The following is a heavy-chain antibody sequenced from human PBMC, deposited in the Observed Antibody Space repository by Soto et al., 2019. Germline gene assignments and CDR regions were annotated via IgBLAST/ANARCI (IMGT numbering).Heavy chain of an antibody. Sequence: QVQLQESGPGLVKPSQTLSLTCTVSGGSISSGGYYWSWIRQHPGKGLEWIGYIYYSGSTYYNPSLRSRFTISVDTSKNQFSLKLSSVTAADTAVYYCAASCVGCGGFNYYGMDVWGQGTMVTVSS. D-gene: IGHD2-21*01. J-gene: IGHJ6*02. CDR1: GGSISSGGYY. V-gene: IGHV4-31*03. CDR3: AASCVGCGGFNYYGMDV. CDR2: IYYSGST.